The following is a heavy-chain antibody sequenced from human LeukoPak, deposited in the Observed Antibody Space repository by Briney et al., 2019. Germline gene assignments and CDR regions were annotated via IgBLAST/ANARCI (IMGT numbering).Heavy chain of an antibody. D-gene: IGHD3-16*01. CDR1: GYIFTGYY. CDR2: IDPNSGDT. CDR3: ARVRYRLAETYIDY. Sequence: ASVKVSCKASGYIFTGYYMHWVRQAPGQGLEWMGWIDPNSGDTNYAQKFQGRVTMTRDTSISTAYMELSRLRSDDTAVYYCARVRYRLAETYIDYWGQGTLVTVSS. V-gene: IGHV1-2*02. J-gene: IGHJ4*02.